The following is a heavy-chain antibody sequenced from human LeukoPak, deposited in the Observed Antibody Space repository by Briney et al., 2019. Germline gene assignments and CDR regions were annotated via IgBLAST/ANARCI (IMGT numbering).Heavy chain of an antibody. D-gene: IGHD1-1*01. CDR2: ISYSGST. J-gene: IGHJ5*02. CDR1: GGSISSYY. CDR3: AREGTAGTNLNWFDP. Sequence: SETLSLTCTVSGGSISSYYWSWIRQPPGKGLEWIGYISYSGSTNFNPPLKSRVTISVDTSKNQFSLKLSSVTAADTAVYYCAREGTAGTNLNWFDPWGQGTLVTVSS. V-gene: IGHV4-59*01.